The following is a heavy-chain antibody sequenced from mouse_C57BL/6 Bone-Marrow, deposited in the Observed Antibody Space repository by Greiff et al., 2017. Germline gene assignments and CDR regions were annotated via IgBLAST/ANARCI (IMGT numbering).Heavy chain of an antibody. V-gene: IGHV1-55*01. CDR1: GYTFTSYW. CDR2: ISPGSGST. CDR3: ARVMDY. Sequence: QVQLQQPGAELVKPGASVKMSCEASGYTFTSYWITWVKQRPGQGLEWIGDISPGSGSTNSNEKFTGKATLTVDTASSTAYNQLSSVASKDSAVYYCARVMDYWGQGTSVTVSS. J-gene: IGHJ4*01.